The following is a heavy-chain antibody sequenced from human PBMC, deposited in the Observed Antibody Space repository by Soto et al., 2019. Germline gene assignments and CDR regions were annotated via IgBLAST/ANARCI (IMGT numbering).Heavy chain of an antibody. CDR2: INPNSGVT. CDR1: GYTFTGYY. Sequence: ASVKVSCKASGYTFTGYYMHWVRQAPGQGLEWMGWINPNSGVTNYAQKFQGRVTMTRDTSISTAYMELRRLRSDDTAVYYCARANPYSSSSHYYYGMDVSGQGTTVTVSS. CDR3: ARANPYSSSSHYYYGMDV. D-gene: IGHD6-6*01. J-gene: IGHJ6*02. V-gene: IGHV1-2*02.